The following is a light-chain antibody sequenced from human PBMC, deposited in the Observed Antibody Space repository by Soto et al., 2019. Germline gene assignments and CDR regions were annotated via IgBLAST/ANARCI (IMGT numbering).Light chain of an antibody. V-gene: IGKV1-27*01. J-gene: IGKJ3*01. CDR2: AAS. CDR3: QKYNSSTQT. CDR1: QGISNY. Sequence: DIQMTQSPSSLSASVGDRVTITCRASQGISNYLAWYQQKPGKVPKLLIYAASTLQSGVPSRFSGSGSGTEFTLTINSLQPENFATYYCQKYNSSTQTFGPETKVYIK.